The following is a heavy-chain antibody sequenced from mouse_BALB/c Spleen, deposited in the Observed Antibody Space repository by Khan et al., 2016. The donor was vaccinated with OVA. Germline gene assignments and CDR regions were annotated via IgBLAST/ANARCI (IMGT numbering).Heavy chain of an antibody. D-gene: IGHD2-2*01. V-gene: IGHV5-9-3*01. CDR2: ISTGGTYT. CDR3: TRHEGYYCYGQGDY. CDR1: GFSFSRYS. J-gene: IGHJ4*01. Sequence: EVKLEESGGGLVKPGGSLKLSCAASGFSFSRYSMSWVRQTPEKRLEWVATISTGGTYTYYSASVKGRSTISRDNASNTLFLQLSSLMSEDTAIYSCTRHEGYYCYGQGDYWGQGTSVTVSS.